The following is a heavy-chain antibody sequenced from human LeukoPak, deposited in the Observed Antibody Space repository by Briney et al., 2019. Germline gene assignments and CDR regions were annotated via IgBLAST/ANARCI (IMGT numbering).Heavy chain of an antibody. J-gene: IGHJ4*02. CDR1: GFTFSSYS. Sequence: GGSLRPSCAASGFTFSSYSMNWVRQAPGKGLEWVLYISSSSSTIYYADSVKGRFTISRDNAKNSLYLQMNSLRAEDTAVYYCARDLPVDYWGQGTLVTVSS. CDR3: ARDLPVDY. CDR2: ISSSSSTI. V-gene: IGHV3-48*01. D-gene: IGHD4-17*01.